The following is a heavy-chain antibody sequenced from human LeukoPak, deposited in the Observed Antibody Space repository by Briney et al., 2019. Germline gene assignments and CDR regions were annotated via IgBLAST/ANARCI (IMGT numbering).Heavy chain of an antibody. CDR3: ARDPEGAFDI. CDR1: GFTFSSYS. J-gene: IGHJ3*02. Sequence: PGGSLRLSCAASGFTFSSYSMNWVRQAPGKGLEWVSSISSSSSYIYYADSVKGRFTISRDNAKNSLYLQMNSLRAEDTAVYCCARDPEGAFDIWGQGTMVTVSS. V-gene: IGHV3-21*01. CDR2: ISSSSSYI.